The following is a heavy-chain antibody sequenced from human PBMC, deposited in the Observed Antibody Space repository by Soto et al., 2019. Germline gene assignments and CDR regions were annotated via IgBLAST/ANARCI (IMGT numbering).Heavy chain of an antibody. CDR1: GFTFSSYG. D-gene: IGHD3-10*01. CDR3: AKDHEGSFVS. J-gene: IGHJ4*02. CDR2: ISYDGSNK. V-gene: IGHV3-30*18. Sequence: TGGSLRLSCAASGFTFSSYGMHWVRQAPCKGLEWVAVISYDGSNKYYADSVKGRFTISRDNSKNTLYLQMNSLRAEDTAVYYCAKDHEGSFVSWAQGIPVSVPQ.